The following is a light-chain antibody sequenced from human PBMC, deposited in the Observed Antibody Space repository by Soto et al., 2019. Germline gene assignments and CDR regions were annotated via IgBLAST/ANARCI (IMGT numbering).Light chain of an antibody. CDR1: SSDVGGYNY. CDR2: DVS. Sequence: QSALTQPASVSGSPGQSITISCTGTSSDVGGYNYVSWYQQHPLKAPKLMIYDVSNRPSVVSNRFSGSKSGNTASLTISGLQAEDEADYYCSSYTGSSSPCVFGVGTKLTVL. V-gene: IGLV2-14*01. J-gene: IGLJ3*02. CDR3: SSYTGSSSPCV.